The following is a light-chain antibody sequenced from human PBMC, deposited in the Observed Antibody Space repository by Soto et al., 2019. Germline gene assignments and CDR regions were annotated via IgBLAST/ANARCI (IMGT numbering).Light chain of an antibody. J-gene: IGLJ3*02. CDR3: TAWDDTLNAWL. CDR2: NDY. V-gene: IGLV1-44*01. CDR1: SSNIEENS. Sequence: QSVLTQPPSVSGTPGQRVTISCSGSSSNIEENSVTWFKRLPGTAPKLLIYNDYQRPSGVPDRFSGSKSGTSASLAISGLQSEDDADYYCTAWDDTLNAWLFGGGTKLTVL.